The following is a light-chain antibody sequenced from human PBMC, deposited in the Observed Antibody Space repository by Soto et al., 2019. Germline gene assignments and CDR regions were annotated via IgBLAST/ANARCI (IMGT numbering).Light chain of an antibody. J-gene: IGKJ2*01. V-gene: IGKV1-9*01. CDR2: AAS. Sequence: IQLTQSPSSLSASVGDRVTITCRASQGISSYLAWYQQKPGKAPKLLIYAASTLQSGLPSRFSGSGSGTEFTLTISSLQPEDFATYYCQQLNSYPDSFGQGTKVEIK. CDR1: QGISSY. CDR3: QQLNSYPDS.